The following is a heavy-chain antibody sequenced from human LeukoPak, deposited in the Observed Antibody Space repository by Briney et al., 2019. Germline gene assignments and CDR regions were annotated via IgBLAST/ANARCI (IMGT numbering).Heavy chain of an antibody. CDR3: AREFGWFDP. J-gene: IGHJ5*02. D-gene: IGHD3-16*01. CDR1: GYSISSGYY. V-gene: IGHV4-38-2*02. CDR2: IYYSGST. Sequence: PSETLSLTCTVSGYSISSGYYWGWIRQPPGKGLEWIGSIYYSGSTYYNPSLKSRVTISVDTSKNQFSLKLSSVTAADTAVYYCAREFGWFDPWGQGTLVTVSS.